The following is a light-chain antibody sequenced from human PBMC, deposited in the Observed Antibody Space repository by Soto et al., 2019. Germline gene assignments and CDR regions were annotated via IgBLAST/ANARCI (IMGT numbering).Light chain of an antibody. CDR2: EVS. V-gene: IGLV2-23*02. CDR1: SSDVGNYNL. J-gene: IGLJ3*02. Sequence: QSALTQPASVSGSPGQSITISCTGTSSDVGNYNLVSWYQQYPGKAPKLMIYEVSKRPSGVSNRFSGSKSGNTASLTISGLQTEDEAEYYCCSYAGSRVFGGGTKLTVL. CDR3: CSYAGSRV.